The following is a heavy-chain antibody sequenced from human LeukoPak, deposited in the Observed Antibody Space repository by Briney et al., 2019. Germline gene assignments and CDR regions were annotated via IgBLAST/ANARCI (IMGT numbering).Heavy chain of an antibody. CDR2: IIPIFGTA. CDR1: GGTFSSYA. D-gene: IGHD3-10*01. Sequence: SVKVSCKASGGTFSSYAISWVRQAPGQGLEWMGGIIPIFGTANYAQKFQGRVTITADKSTSTAYMELSSLRSEGTAVYYCARDRHGSGSYYLYFDYWGQGTLVTVSS. CDR3: ARDRHGSGSYYLYFDY. J-gene: IGHJ4*02. V-gene: IGHV1-69*06.